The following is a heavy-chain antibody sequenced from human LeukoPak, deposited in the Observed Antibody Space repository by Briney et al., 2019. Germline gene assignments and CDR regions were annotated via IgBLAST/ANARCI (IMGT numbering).Heavy chain of an antibody. V-gene: IGHV4-34*01. Sequence: SETLSLTCAVYGGSFSGYYWSWIRQPPGKGLEWIGEINHSGSTNYNPSLKSRVTLSVDTSKNQFSLKLSSVTAADTAVYYCARRSQLEYYDFWSGYLFDIWGQGTMVTVSS. D-gene: IGHD3-3*01. CDR2: INHSGST. CDR3: ARRSQLEYYDFWSGYLFDI. J-gene: IGHJ3*02. CDR1: GGSFSGYY.